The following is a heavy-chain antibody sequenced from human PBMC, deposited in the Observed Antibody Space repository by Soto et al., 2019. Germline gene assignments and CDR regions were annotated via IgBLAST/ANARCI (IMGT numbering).Heavy chain of an antibody. J-gene: IGHJ4*02. V-gene: IGHV3-23*01. CDR1: GFTFSSYA. Sequence: EVQLSESGGGLVQPGRSLRLSCAASGFTFSSYAMSWVRQAPGKGLEWVSAISSGGGTTYYGDSVKGRYPISSDNSKNALYLQMNSLRAEDTAVYYCARDFMITFGGVIGYFDYWGQGTLVTVSS. D-gene: IGHD3-16*02. CDR2: ISSGGGTT. CDR3: ARDFMITFGGVIGYFDY.